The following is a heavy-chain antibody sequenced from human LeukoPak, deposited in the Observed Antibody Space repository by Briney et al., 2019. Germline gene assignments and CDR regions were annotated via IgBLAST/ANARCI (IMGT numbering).Heavy chain of an antibody. J-gene: IGHJ5*02. Sequence: ASVKVPCQASGYTFTGYYMHWVRQAPGQGLEWMGWINPNSGGTNYAQKFQGRVTMTRDTSISTAYMELSRLRSDDTAVYYCARDDSLLTIFGFDPWGQGTLVTVSS. D-gene: IGHD3-9*01. CDR3: ARDDSLLTIFGFDP. CDR1: GYTFTGYY. CDR2: INPNSGGT. V-gene: IGHV1-2*02.